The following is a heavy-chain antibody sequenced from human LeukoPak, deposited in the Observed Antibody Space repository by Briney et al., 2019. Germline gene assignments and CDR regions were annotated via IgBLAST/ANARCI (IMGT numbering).Heavy chain of an antibody. V-gene: IGHV3-48*03. D-gene: IGHD4-11*01. J-gene: IGHJ3*02. Sequence: GGSLRLSCAASGFTFSSYEMNWVRQAPGKGLEWVSYISSSGSTIYYADSVKGRFTISRDNAKNPLYLQMNSLRAEDTAVYYCARADYTADVAAFDIWGQGTMVTVSS. CDR1: GFTFSSYE. CDR3: ARADYTADVAAFDI. CDR2: ISSSGSTI.